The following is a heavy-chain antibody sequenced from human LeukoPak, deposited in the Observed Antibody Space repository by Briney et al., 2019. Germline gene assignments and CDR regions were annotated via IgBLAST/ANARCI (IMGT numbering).Heavy chain of an antibody. CDR2: IIPIFGTA. Sequence: ASVKVSCKASGGTFSSYAISWVRQAPGQGLEWMGGIIPIFGTANYAQKFQGRVTITTDESTSTAYMELSSLRSEDTAVFYCASYCSGGSCYHTDYWGQGTLVTVSS. D-gene: IGHD2-15*01. J-gene: IGHJ4*02. CDR1: GGTFSSYA. CDR3: ASYCSGGSCYHTDY. V-gene: IGHV1-69*05.